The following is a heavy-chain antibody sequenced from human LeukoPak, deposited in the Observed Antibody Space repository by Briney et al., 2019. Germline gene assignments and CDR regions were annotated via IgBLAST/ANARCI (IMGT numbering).Heavy chain of an antibody. J-gene: IGHJ4*02. V-gene: IGHV1-69*05. Sequence: SVKVSCEASGGTFSSYAISWVRQDPGPGLEGMGGIIPIFGTANYAQKFQGRVTITTDESTSTAYMELSSLRSEDTAVYYCARGGSATAIHYYFDYWGQGTLVTVSS. CDR3: ARGGSATAIHYYFDY. D-gene: IGHD3-16*01. CDR1: GGTFSSYA. CDR2: IIPIFGTA.